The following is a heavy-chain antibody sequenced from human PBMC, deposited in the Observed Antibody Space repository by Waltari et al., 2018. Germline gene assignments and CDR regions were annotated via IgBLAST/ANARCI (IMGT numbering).Heavy chain of an antibody. CDR1: GFTFDDYA. J-gene: IGHJ4*02. V-gene: IGHV3-9*01. Sequence: EVQLVESGGGLVQPGRSLRLSCAASGFTFDDYAMHWVRQAPGKGREWVSGISWNSGSIGYADSVKGRFTISRDNAKNSLYLQMNSLRAEDTALYYCAKSTVRDCSSTSCYFSFDYWGQGTLVTVSS. CDR3: AKSTVRDCSSTSCYFSFDY. CDR2: ISWNSGSI. D-gene: IGHD2-2*01.